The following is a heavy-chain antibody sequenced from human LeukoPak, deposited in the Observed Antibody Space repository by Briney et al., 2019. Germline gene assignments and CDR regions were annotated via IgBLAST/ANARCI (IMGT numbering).Heavy chain of an antibody. Sequence: GGSLRLSCAASGFTFSSYAMSWVRQAPGKGLEWVSAISVSGGSTYYADSVKDRFTISRDNSKNTLYLQMNSLRAEDTAVYYCAKRIAVAGPYFDYWGQGTLVTVSS. J-gene: IGHJ4*02. CDR3: AKRIAVAGPYFDY. CDR1: GFTFSSYA. D-gene: IGHD6-19*01. V-gene: IGHV3-23*01. CDR2: ISVSGGST.